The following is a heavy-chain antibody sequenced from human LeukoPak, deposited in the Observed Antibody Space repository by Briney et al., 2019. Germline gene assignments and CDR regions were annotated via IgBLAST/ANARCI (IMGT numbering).Heavy chain of an antibody. CDR2: IRSKAYGGTT. D-gene: IGHD3-10*01. CDR1: GFTFGDYG. V-gene: IGHV3-49*04. Sequence: PGGSLRLSCTASGFTFGDYGMSWVRQAPGKGLEWGGFIRSKAYGGTTEYAASVKGRFTISRDDSKSLAYLQVNSLKTEDTAVYYCTGSFGELSFFAHWGQGTLVTVSS. CDR3: TGSFGELSFFAH. J-gene: IGHJ4*02.